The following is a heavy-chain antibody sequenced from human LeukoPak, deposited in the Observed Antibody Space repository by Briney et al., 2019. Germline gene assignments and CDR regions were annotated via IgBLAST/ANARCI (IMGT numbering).Heavy chain of an antibody. CDR1: GFSVMTYY. CDR2: ISDSGRT. CDR3: AADKTTGGWYELDY. Sequence: GGSLRLSCAGFGFSVMTYYMTWVRQAPGKGLESVSVISDSGRTYYADSVKGRFTISRDNSKNTFFLQMNNLKVEDSALYYCAADKTTGGWYELDYWGQGTLVTVSS. D-gene: IGHD6-19*01. J-gene: IGHJ4*02. V-gene: IGHV3-53*01.